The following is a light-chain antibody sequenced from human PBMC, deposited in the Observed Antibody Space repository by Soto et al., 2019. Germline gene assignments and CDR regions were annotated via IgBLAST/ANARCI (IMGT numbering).Light chain of an antibody. CDR3: SSKRDSSTLFV. V-gene: IGLV2-14*01. CDR2: EVT. Sequence: QSALTQPASVSGSPGQSIIISCTGTSSDVGAYNYVSWYQHHPGKVPKLLIYEVTNRPSGVSDRFSGSKSGNTASLTISGLQDEDEADYYCSSKRDSSTLFVLGTGNKVTVL. CDR1: SSDVGAYNY. J-gene: IGLJ1*01.